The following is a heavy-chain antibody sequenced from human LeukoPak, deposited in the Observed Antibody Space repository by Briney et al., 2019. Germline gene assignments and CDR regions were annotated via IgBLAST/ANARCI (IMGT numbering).Heavy chain of an antibody. CDR1: GFTFSSYW. V-gene: IGHV3-74*01. Sequence: RTGGSLRLSCAASGFTFSSYWMHWVRQAPGKGLVWVSRINSDGSSTSYADSVKGRFTISRDNAMNTLYLQMNSLRAEDTAVYYCARDRRLWNMDVWGTGTTVTISS. CDR2: INSDGSST. J-gene: IGHJ6*03. CDR3: ARDRRLWNMDV. D-gene: IGHD4/OR15-4a*01.